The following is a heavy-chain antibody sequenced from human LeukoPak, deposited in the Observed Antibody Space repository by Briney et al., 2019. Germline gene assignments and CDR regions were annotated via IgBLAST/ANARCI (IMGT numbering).Heavy chain of an antibody. J-gene: IGHJ4*02. CDR1: GVSFSGYY. CDR2: SNHSGST. Sequence: SETLSLTCAVYGVSFSGYYWSWIRQPPGKGLEWIGESNHSGSTNYNPSLKSRVTISVDTSKNQFSLKLSSVTAADTAVYYCARGSPYYGSGYDYWGQGTLVTVSS. V-gene: IGHV4-34*01. CDR3: ARGSPYYGSGYDY. D-gene: IGHD3-10*01.